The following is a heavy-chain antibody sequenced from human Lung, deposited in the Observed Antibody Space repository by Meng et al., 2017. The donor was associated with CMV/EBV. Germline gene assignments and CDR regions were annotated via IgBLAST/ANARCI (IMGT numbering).Heavy chain of an antibody. D-gene: IGHD6-19*01. V-gene: IGHV3-9*01. CDR2: ISWNSGSI. CDR1: GFTFDDYA. J-gene: IGHJ4*02. CDR3: AKASGYSSGWSKFDY. Sequence: SLRLSCAASGFTFDDYAMHWVRQAPGKGLEWVSGISWNSGSIGYADSVKGRFTISRDNAKNSLYLQMNSLRAEDTALYYCAKASGYSSGWSKFDYWGQGTLVTVSS.